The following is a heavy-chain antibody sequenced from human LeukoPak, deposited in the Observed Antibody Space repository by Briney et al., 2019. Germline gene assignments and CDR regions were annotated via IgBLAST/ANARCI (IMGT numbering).Heavy chain of an antibody. D-gene: IGHD2-15*01. CDR2: FDPEDGET. J-gene: IGHJ2*01. CDR3: ATDLTPAGYFDL. CDR1: GYTLTELS. Sequence: ASVKVSCKVSGYTLTELSMHWVRQAPGKGLEWMGGFDPEDGETIYAQKFQGRVTMTEDTSTDTAYMELSSLRSEDTAVYYRATDLTPAGYFDLWGRGTLVTVSS. V-gene: IGHV1-24*01.